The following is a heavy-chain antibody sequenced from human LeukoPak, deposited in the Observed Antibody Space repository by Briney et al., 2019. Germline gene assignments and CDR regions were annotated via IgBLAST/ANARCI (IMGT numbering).Heavy chain of an antibody. D-gene: IGHD3-9*01. CDR2: INHSGST. CDR1: GFTFGDYG. V-gene: IGHV4-34*01. J-gene: IGHJ3*02. CDR3: ASLNFDSEYDAFDI. Sequence: PGGSLRLSCTTSGFTFGDYGMSWVRQPPGKGLEWIGEINHSGSTNYNPSLKSRVTISVDTSKNQFSLKLSSVTAADTAVYYCASLNFDSEYDAFDIWGQGTMVTVSS.